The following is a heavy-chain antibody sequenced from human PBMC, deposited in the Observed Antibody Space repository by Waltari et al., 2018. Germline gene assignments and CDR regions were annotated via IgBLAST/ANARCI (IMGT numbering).Heavy chain of an antibody. Sequence: QITLKESDPTLVKPTQTLTLTCTFSGFSLSTSGVGVGWIRQPPGKALEWLALIYWNDDKRYSPSLKSRLTITKDTSKNQVVLTMTNMDPVDTATYYCARVPNYYDSSGYLGGYYFDYWGQGTLVTVSS. CDR2: IYWNDDK. V-gene: IGHV2-5*01. D-gene: IGHD3-22*01. CDR3: ARVPNYYDSSGYLGGYYFDY. CDR1: GFSLSTSGVG. J-gene: IGHJ4*02.